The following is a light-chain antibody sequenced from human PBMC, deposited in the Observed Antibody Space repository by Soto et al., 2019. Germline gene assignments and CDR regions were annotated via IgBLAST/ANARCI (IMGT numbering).Light chain of an antibody. CDR2: GAS. V-gene: IGKV3-20*01. CDR1: QSLSSNY. CDR3: QQYGRSPK. Sequence: EIVLTQPPGPLSLSPGERAPLSSRASQSLSSNYLAWYQQKPGQAPRLLIYGASSRATGTPDRFSGSGSGTDFSLTISRLEPEDFAVYYCQQYGRSPKFGQGTKVDIK. J-gene: IGKJ1*01.